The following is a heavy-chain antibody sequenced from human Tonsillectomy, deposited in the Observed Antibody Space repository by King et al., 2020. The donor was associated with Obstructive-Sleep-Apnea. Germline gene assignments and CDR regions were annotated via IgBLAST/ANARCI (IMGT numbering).Heavy chain of an antibody. CDR2: ISNDGSNK. CDR1: GFTFSSYA. J-gene: IGHJ6*02. CDR3: VRVDSDHAGAYQYNYGMDV. D-gene: IGHD1-26*01. V-gene: IGHV3-30*04. Sequence: QVQLVESGGGVVQSGRSLRLSCAASGFTFSSYAMHWVRQAPGKGLEWVAGISNDGSNKYYTDSVKGRFTVSRDNSKNTLYVQMNSLRVEDTAVFYCVRVDSDHAGAYQYNYGMDVWGQGTTVTVSS.